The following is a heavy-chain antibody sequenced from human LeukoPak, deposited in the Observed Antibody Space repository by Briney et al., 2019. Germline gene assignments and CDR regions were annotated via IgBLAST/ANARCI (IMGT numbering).Heavy chain of an antibody. Sequence: PSETLSLTCAVYGGSFSGYYWSWIRQPPGKGLEWIGEINHSGSTNYNPSLKSRVTISVDTSKNQFSLKPSSVTAADTAVYYCARRSLIAAAGTIDYWGQGTLVTVSS. CDR2: INHSGST. D-gene: IGHD6-13*01. V-gene: IGHV4-34*01. CDR3: ARRSLIAAAGTIDY. J-gene: IGHJ4*02. CDR1: GGSFSGYY.